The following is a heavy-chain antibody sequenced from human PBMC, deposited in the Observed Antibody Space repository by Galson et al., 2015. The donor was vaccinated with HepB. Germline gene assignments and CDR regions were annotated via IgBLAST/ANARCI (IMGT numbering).Heavy chain of an antibody. J-gene: IGHJ5*02. Sequence: TLSLTCTVSGGSIISGDLYWSWIRQHRGKDLEWIGYINYSGRSFYNPSLKSRITISVDTSKNQLSLTLTSVTAADTAVYYCTGSSSSSRWFDPWGQGTLVTVSS. V-gene: IGHV4-31*03. CDR3: TGSSSSSRWFDP. CDR2: INYSGRS. D-gene: IGHD6-13*01. CDR1: GGSIISGDLY.